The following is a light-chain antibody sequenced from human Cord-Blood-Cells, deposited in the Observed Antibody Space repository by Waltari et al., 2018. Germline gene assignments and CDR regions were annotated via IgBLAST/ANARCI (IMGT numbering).Light chain of an antibody. J-gene: IGKJ1*01. CDR2: DAS. V-gene: IGKV3-20*01. CDR1: QSISRF. CDR3: QKYRTLPGT. Sequence: DIFLTQSPGPLSLSLGEGATLSCRASQSISRFLDGYQQKPGQAPRLLIYDASTRATGIPDRFSGSGSGTDFSLTISRLEPEDFAVYYCQKYRTLPGTFGQGTKVEIK.